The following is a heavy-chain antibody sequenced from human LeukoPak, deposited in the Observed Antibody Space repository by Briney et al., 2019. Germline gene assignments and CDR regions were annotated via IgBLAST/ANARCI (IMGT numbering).Heavy chain of an antibody. V-gene: IGHV3-23*01. D-gene: IGHD3-10*01. Sequence: GGSLRPSCAASGFTFSSYAMSWVRQAPGKGLEWVSAISGSGGSTYYADSVKGRFTISRDNSKNTLYLQMNSLRAEDTAVYYCAKDPSPYGSGSPFDYWGQGTLVTVSS. J-gene: IGHJ4*02. CDR2: ISGSGGST. CDR1: GFTFSSYA. CDR3: AKDPSPYGSGSPFDY.